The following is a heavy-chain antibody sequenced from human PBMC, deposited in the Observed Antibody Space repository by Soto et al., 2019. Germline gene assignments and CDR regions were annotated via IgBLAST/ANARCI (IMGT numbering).Heavy chain of an antibody. V-gene: IGHV1-2*02. CDR1: GYTFTGYY. Sequence: QVQLVQSGAEVKKPGASVKVSCKASGYTFTGYYMHWVQQAPGQGLEWMGWINPNSGGTNYAQKFQGRVTMTRDTSISTAYMELSRLRSDDTAVYYCARDRFRIAARQHNWFDPWGQGTLVTVSS. J-gene: IGHJ5*02. CDR2: INPNSGGT. CDR3: ARDRFRIAARQHNWFDP. D-gene: IGHD6-6*01.